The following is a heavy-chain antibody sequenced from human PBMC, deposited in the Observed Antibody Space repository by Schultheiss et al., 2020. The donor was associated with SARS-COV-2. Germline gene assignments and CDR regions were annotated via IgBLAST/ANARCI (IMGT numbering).Heavy chain of an antibody. D-gene: IGHD3-22*01. CDR1: GFTFSSYA. J-gene: IGHJ1*01. Sequence: GGSLRLSCAASGFTFSSYAMSWVRQAPGKGLEWVSAISGSGGSTYYADSVKGRFTISRDNSKNTLYLQMNSLRAEDTAVYYCARGYYDSSGYYPGYFQHWGQGTLVTVSS. V-gene: IGHV3-23*01. CDR3: ARGYYDSSGYYPGYFQH. CDR2: ISGSGGST.